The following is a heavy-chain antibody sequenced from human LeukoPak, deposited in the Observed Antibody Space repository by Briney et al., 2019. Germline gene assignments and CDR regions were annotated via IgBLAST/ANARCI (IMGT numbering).Heavy chain of an antibody. J-gene: IGHJ4*02. CDR2: IKQDGSEK. Sequence: PGGSLRLSCAASGFTFSRYWMSWVRQAPGKGLEWVANIKQDGSEKYYVDSVKGQFTISRDNAKNSLYLQMNSLRAEDTAVYYCAKIGVVATISDYWGQGTLVTVSS. CDR1: GFTFSRYW. V-gene: IGHV3-7*03. D-gene: IGHD5-12*01. CDR3: AKIGVVATISDY.